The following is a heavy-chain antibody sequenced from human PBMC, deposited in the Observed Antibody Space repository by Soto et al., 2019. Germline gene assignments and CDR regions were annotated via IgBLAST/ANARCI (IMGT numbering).Heavy chain of an antibody. V-gene: IGHV3-23*01. CDR2: ISYSGDNT. CDR1: GFTFSTYA. D-gene: IGHD6-19*01. CDR3: VKDRSASDWYGYFDY. Sequence: PGGSLRLSCAASGFTFSTYAMSWVRQAPGGGLEWVSAISYSGDNTYYADSVKGRFTISRDNSKNTLYLQMNSLRGEDTAVYYCVKDRSASDWYGYFDYWGPGTLVTVSS. J-gene: IGHJ4*02.